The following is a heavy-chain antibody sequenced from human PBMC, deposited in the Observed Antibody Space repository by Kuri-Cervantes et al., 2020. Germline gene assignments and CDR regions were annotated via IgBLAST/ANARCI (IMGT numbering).Heavy chain of an antibody. J-gene: IGHJ4*02. V-gene: IGHV3-48*04. CDR3: AREGGGFFIH. D-gene: IGHD3-16*01. CDR1: GFTFSSYS. CDR2: ISSSSSTI. Sequence: GESLKISCAASGFTFSSYSMNWVRQAPGKGLEWVSYISSSSSTIYYADSVKGRFTISRDNAKNSLYLQMNSLRAEDTAVYYCAREGGGFFIHWGQGTLVTVSS.